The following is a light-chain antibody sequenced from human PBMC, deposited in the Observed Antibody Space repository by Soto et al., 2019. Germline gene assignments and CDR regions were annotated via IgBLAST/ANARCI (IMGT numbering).Light chain of an antibody. J-gene: IGKJ2*01. CDR2: WAS. V-gene: IGKV4-1*01. CDR1: QSVLYSSNNNNY. Sequence: DVVMTQSPDSLAVSLGERATINCKSSQSVLYSSNNNNYLAWYQQKPGQPPKLLIYWASTRESGVPDRFSGSGSGTHFTLTIGSLQAEDVAVYYCQQYYSAPYTFGQGTKLEI. CDR3: QQYYSAPYT.